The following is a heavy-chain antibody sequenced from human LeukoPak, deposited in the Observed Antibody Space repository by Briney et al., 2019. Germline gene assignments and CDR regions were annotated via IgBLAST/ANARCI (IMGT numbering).Heavy chain of an antibody. J-gene: IGHJ6*03. V-gene: IGHV1-69*05. D-gene: IGHD4-17*01. CDR3: ARQRGISTVTSYYYYYYMDV. CDR2: IIPIFGTA. CDR1: GGTFSSYA. Sequence: ASVKVSCKASGGTFSSYAISWVRQAPGQGLEWMGGIIPIFGTANYAQKFQGRVTITTDESTSTAYMELSSLRSEDTAVYYCARQRGISTVTSYYYYYYMDVWGKGTTVTVSS.